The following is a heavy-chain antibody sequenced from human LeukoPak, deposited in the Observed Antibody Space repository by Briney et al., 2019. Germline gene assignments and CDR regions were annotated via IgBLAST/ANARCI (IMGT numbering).Heavy chain of an antibody. Sequence: GRSLRLSCAASGFTFSSYAMNWVRQAPGKGLEWVSDISGSGTTMYYADSVKGRFTISRDNAKNSVYLQMNSLRADDTAMYYCARVGGYNLDYWGQGTLVTVSS. V-gene: IGHV3-48*04. CDR3: ARVGGYNLDY. J-gene: IGHJ4*02. CDR2: ISGSGTTM. CDR1: GFTFSSYA. D-gene: IGHD5-24*01.